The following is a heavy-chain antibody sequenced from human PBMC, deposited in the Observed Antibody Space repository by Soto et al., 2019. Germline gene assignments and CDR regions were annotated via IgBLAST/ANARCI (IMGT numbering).Heavy chain of an antibody. V-gene: IGHV4-4*02. CDR1: SGSISSSNW. J-gene: IGHJ3*02. CDR3: ARLCSGGSCLDDAFDI. Sequence: PSETLSLTCAVSSGSISSSNWWSWVRQPPGKGLEWIGEIYHSGGTNYNPSLKSRVTISVDKSKNQFSLKLSSVTAADTAVYYCARLCSGGSCLDDAFDIWGQGTMVTVSS. D-gene: IGHD2-15*01. CDR2: IYHSGGT.